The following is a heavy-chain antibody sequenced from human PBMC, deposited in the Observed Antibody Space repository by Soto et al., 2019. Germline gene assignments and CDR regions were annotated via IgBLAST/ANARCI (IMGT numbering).Heavy chain of an antibody. D-gene: IGHD3-16*01. CDR1: GFTFSNYW. CDR3: ANVTLRYYAMEV. V-gene: IGHV3-74*01. CDR2: INNDGRST. J-gene: IGHJ6*02. Sequence: GGSLRLSCAASGFTFSNYWMHWVRQVPGKGLVWVAHINNDGRSTTYADSVKGRFTISRDNAKNTLYLRMNSLRAEDTAVYYCANVTLRYYAMEVWGQGTTVTVSS.